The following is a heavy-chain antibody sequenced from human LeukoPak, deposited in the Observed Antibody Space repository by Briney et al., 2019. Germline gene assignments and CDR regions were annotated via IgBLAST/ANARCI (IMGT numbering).Heavy chain of an antibody. V-gene: IGHV3-74*01. D-gene: IGHD3-22*01. J-gene: IGHJ3*02. CDR3: ARDWYYYDSSGYPNDAFDI. CDR1: GFTFSIYW. Sequence: TGGSLRLSCAASGFTFSIYWMHWVRQAPGKGLVWVSHINTDGSSATYADSVKGRFTISRDNSKNTLYLQMNSLRAEDTAVYYCARDWYYYDSSGYPNDAFDIWGQGTMVTVSS. CDR2: INTDGSSA.